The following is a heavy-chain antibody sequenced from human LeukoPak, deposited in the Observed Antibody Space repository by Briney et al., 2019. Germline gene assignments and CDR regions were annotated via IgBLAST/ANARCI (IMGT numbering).Heavy chain of an antibody. CDR3: VRAFVWGELRYYYGMDV. CDR1: GFTFSSYD. D-gene: IGHD3-10*02. J-gene: IGHJ6*02. Sequence: GGSLRLSCAASGFTFSSYDMHWVRQATGEGLEWVAAIGTAGDAYYPDSVKGRFTISREDAKNSLYLQMNSLRAGDTAVYYCVRAFVWGELRYYYGMDVWGQGTAVTVSS. V-gene: IGHV3-13*01. CDR2: IGTAGDA.